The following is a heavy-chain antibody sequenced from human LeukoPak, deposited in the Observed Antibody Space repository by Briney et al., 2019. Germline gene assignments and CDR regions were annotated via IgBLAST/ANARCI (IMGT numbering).Heavy chain of an antibody. CDR2: ISAYNGNT. CDR1: GGTFSSYA. V-gene: IGHV1-18*01. J-gene: IGHJ4*02. Sequence: GSSVKVSCKASGGTFSSYANSWVRQAPGQGLEWMGWISAYNGNTNYAQKLQGRVTMTTDTSTSTAYMELRSLRSDDTAVYYCARDRGGSFDYWGQGTLITVSS. D-gene: IGHD1-26*01. CDR3: ARDRGGSFDY.